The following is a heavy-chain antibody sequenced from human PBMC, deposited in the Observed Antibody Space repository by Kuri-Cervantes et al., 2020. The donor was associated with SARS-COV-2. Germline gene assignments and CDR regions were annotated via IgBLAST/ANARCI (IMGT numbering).Heavy chain of an antibody. J-gene: IGHJ3*02. CDR3: ARGALPREAFDI. CDR1: GGSISSYY. CDR2: IYYSGST. V-gene: IGHV4-59*01. D-gene: IGHD1-26*01. Sequence: SETLSLTCTVSGGSISSYYWSWIRQPPGKGLEWIGYIYYSGSTNYNPSLKSRVTISVDTSKNQFSLKLSSVTAADTAVYYCARGALPREAFDIWGQGTMVTVSS.